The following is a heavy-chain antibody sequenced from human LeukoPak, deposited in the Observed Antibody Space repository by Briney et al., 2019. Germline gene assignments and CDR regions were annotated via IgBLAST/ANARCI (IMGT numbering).Heavy chain of an antibody. CDR1: GGSISSSSYY. CDR3: ARKSIVNSAWYYFDY. Sequence: NSSETLSLTCTVSGGSISSSSYYWSWIRQPPGKGLEWIGNIYYSGSAYYNPSLKSRVTMSVDTSKNQFSLKLSSVTAADTAVYYCARKSIVNSAWYYFDYWGQGTLVTVSS. CDR2: IYYSGSA. D-gene: IGHD3-22*01. V-gene: IGHV4-39*07. J-gene: IGHJ4*02.